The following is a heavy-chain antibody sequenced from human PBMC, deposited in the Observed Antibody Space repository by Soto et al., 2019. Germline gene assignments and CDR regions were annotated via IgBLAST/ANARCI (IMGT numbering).Heavy chain of an antibody. Sequence: PGGSLRLSCAASGFTFSSYSMNWVRQAPGKGLEWVSSISSSSSYIYYADSVKGRFTISRDNAKNSLYLQMNSLRAEDTAVYYCARAYYYDSSGYYQKNWFDPWGQGTLVTVSS. CDR3: ARAYYYDSSGYYQKNWFDP. CDR1: GFTFSSYS. J-gene: IGHJ5*02. D-gene: IGHD3-22*01. V-gene: IGHV3-21*01. CDR2: ISSSSSYI.